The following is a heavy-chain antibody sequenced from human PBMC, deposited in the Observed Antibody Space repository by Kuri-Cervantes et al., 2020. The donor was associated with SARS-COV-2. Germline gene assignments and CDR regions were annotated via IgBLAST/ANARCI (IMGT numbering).Heavy chain of an antibody. CDR2: IYYSGST. CDR3: ARELGLTTVNWFDP. V-gene: IGHV4-59*13. D-gene: IGHD4-17*01. J-gene: IGHJ5*02. Sequence: LRPPCTVSGGPISSYYWSWIRQPPVKGLEWIGYIYYSGSTNYNPSLKSRVTISVDTSKNQFSLKLSSVTAADTGVYYCARELGLTTVNWFDPWGQGTMVTVSS. CDR1: GGPISSYY.